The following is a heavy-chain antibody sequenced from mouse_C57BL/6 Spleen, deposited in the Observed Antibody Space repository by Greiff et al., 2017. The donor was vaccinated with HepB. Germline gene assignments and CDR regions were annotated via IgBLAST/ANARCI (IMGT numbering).Heavy chain of an antibody. CDR3: AREGKGYYAMDY. V-gene: IGHV1-82*01. J-gene: IGHJ4*01. CDR2: IYPGDGDT. Sequence: LQQSGPELVKPGASVKISCKASGYAFSSSWMNWVKQRPGKGLEWIGRIYPGDGDTNYNGKFKGKATLTADKSSSTAYMQLSSLTSEDSAVYFCAREGKGYYAMDYWGQGTSVTVSS. CDR1: GYAFSSSW.